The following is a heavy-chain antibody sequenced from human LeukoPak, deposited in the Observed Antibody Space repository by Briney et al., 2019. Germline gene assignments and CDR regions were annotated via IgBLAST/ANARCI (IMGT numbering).Heavy chain of an antibody. CDR3: ARGGIDIVTVPVSNWFDP. V-gene: IGHV1-18*01. Sequence: ASVKVSCKASGYTFTSYGISWVRQAPGQGLEWMGWISAYNGNTNYAQKLQGRVTMTTDTSTKTAYMELSSLRSDDTAVYYCARGGIDIVTVPVSNWFDPWGQGTLVTVSS. CDR2: ISAYNGNT. D-gene: IGHD2/OR15-2a*01. J-gene: IGHJ5*02. CDR1: GYTFTSYG.